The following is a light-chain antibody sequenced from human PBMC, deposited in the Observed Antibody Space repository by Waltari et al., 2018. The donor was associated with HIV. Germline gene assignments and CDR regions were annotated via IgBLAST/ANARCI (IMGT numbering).Light chain of an antibody. CDR1: QGIRNA. CDR3: QQFRTYPRT. V-gene: IGKV1-13*02. Sequence: AIQLTQSPSSLSASVGDRVTITCRASQGIRNALAWYQQKPGRPPKLLIYDAPTLEGGVPSRFSGSFSGTDFNLTISNLQPEDSATYYCQQFRTYPRTFGQGATLEI. CDR2: DAP. J-gene: IGKJ2*01.